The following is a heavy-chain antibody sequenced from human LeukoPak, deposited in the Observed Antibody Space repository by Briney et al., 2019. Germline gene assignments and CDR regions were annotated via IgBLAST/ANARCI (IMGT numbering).Heavy chain of an antibody. CDR3: ARGGGYYFDY. D-gene: IGHD3-16*01. CDR1: GGSISSYY. CDR2: IYHRGLT. Sequence: SETLSLTCTVSGGSISSYYWSWIRQPPGKGLEWIGEIYHRGLTNYNPSLMSRVTISMDASKNQFSLILTSVTAADTAVYYCARGGGYYFDYWGQGTLATVSS. V-gene: IGHV4-59*12. J-gene: IGHJ4*02.